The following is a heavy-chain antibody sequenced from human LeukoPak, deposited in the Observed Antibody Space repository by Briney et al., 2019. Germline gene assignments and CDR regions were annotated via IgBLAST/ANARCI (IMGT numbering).Heavy chain of an antibody. CDR2: IYYSGST. J-gene: IGHJ5*02. CDR1: GGSISSYY. V-gene: IGHV4-59*01. Sequence: PSETLSLTCTVSGGSISSYYWSWIRQPPGKGLEWIGYIYYSGSTNYNPSLKSRVTISVDTSKNQFSLKLSSVTAADTAVYYCARGGYGSGSYQDLFDPWGQGTLVTVSS. CDR3: ARGGYGSGSYQDLFDP. D-gene: IGHD3-10*01.